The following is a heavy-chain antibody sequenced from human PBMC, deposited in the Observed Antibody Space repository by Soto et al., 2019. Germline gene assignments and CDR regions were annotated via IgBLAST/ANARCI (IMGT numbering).Heavy chain of an antibody. CDR1: GYSFTSYW. CDR2: IYPGDSDT. J-gene: IGHJ5*02. D-gene: IGHD3-10*01. CDR3: ARVGFTMVRGVIITGGSWFDP. Sequence: PGESLKISCKGSGYSFTSYWIGWVRQMPGKGLEWMGIIYPGDSDTRYSPSFQGQVTISADKSISTAYLQWSSLKASDTAMYYCARVGFTMVRGVIITGGSWFDPWGQGTLVTVSS. V-gene: IGHV5-51*01.